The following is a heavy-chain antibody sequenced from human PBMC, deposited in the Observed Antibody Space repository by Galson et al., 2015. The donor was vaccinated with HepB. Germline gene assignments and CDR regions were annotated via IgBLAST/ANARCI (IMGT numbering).Heavy chain of an antibody. CDR1: GFTFSSYG. V-gene: IGHV3-33*06. CDR2: IWYDGSNK. CDR3: AKGGPWVPPGGDAPDY. Sequence: SLRLSCAASGFTFSSYGMHWVRQAPGKGLEWVAVIWYDGSNKYYADSVKGRFTISRDNSKNTVFLLMTSLRVDDTAVYYCAKGGPWVPPGGDAPDYWGQGTLVTVSS. D-gene: IGHD3-16*01. J-gene: IGHJ4*02.